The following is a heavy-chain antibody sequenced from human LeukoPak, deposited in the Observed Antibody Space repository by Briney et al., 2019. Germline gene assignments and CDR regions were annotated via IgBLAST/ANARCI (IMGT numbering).Heavy chain of an antibody. J-gene: IGHJ4*02. CDR3: ASEACSSTSCYSSLDY. D-gene: IGHD2-2*02. CDR1: GGSFSGYY. V-gene: IGHV4-34*01. Sequence: PSETLSLTCAVYGGSFSGYYWSWIRQPPGKGLEWIGEINHSGSTNYNPSLKSRVAISVDTSKNQFSSKLSSVTAADTAVYYCASEACSSTSCYSSLDYWGQGTLVTVSS. CDR2: INHSGST.